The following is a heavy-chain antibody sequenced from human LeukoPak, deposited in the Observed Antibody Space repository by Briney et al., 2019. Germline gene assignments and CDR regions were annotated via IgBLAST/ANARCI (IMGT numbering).Heavy chain of an antibody. J-gene: IGHJ3*02. CDR3: AADRGDYSGSYWTAFDI. CDR2: FDPEDGEI. CDR1: EYTLTELS. V-gene: IGHV1-24*01. D-gene: IGHD1-26*01. Sequence: GASVKVSCKVSEYTLTELSMHWVRQAPGKGPEWPGGFDPEDGEIIYAQKFQGRVTMSDDTSTDTAYMELGSLRSDDTAVYYCAADRGDYSGSYWTAFDIWGQGTMVTVSS.